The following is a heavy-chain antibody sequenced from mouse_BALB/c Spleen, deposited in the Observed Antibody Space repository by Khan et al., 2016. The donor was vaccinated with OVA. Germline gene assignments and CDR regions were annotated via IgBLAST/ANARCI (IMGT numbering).Heavy chain of an antibody. CDR2: IEPSKSET. J-gene: IGHJ3*01. CDR1: GYTFTSFW. CDR3: ARGGYGSPFAY. V-gene: IGHV1S127*01. D-gene: IGHD1-1*01. Sequence: QVQLQQSGPELVRPGASVKMSCKASGYTFTSFWIHWVKQRPGQGLEWIGMIEPSKSETRLKQKFKDQATLNVEKSSNTAYMQLSRLVSEDSACYYWARGGYGSPFAYWGQGTPVTVSA.